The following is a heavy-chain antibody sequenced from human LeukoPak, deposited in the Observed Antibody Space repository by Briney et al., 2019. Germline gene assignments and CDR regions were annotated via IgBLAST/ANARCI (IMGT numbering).Heavy chain of an antibody. Sequence: GESLKISCKGSGYSFTGYWIGWVRQMPGKGLEWMGIIYPGDSDTRYSPSFQGQVTISADKSISTAYLQWSSLKASDTAMYYCATGASTSHYYYGMDVWGQGTTVTVSS. CDR1: GYSFTGYW. V-gene: IGHV5-51*01. J-gene: IGHJ6*02. CDR3: ATGASTSHYYYGMDV. D-gene: IGHD2-8*02. CDR2: IYPGDSDT.